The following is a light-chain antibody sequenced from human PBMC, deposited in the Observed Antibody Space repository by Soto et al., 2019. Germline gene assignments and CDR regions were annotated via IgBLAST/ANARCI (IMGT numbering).Light chain of an antibody. J-gene: IGLJ2*01. V-gene: IGLV1-44*01. CDR3: AAWDDNLNGPV. Sequence: QSVLTQPPSASGTPGQRVTISCSGSSSNIGGNSVNWYQHLPGTAPKILMYIDDERPSGVPDRFSGSKSGTSASLAISGLQSEDEADYYCAAWDDNLNGPVFGGGTKLTVL. CDR1: SSNIGGNS. CDR2: IDD.